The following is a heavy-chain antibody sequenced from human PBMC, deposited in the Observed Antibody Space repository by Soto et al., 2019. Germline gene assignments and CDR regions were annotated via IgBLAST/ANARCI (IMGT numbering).Heavy chain of an antibody. V-gene: IGHV3-21*01. D-gene: IGHD3-22*01. CDR2: ISSSSSYI. CDR3: ARLDYYDSSGYYYDFDY. CDR1: GFTFSSYS. Sequence: PGGSLRLSCAASGFTFSSYSMNWVRQAPGKGLEWVSSISSSSSYIYYADPVKGRFTISRDNAKNSLYLQMNSLRAEDTAVYYCARLDYYDSSGYYYDFDYWGQGTLVTVSS. J-gene: IGHJ4*02.